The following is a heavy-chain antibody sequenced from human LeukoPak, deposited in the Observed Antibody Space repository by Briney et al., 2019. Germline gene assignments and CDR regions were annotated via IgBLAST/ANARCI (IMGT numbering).Heavy chain of an antibody. CDR2: IDQGGSVR. D-gene: IGHD6-13*01. CDR1: GFSFSSYW. CDR3: ARDPESSSFDL. J-gene: IGHJ4*02. Sequence: GGSLRLSCAASGFSFSSYWMSWFRQTPEKGLEFVANIDQGGSVRNYMDSLKGRCTISRDNAKKSLYLEINSLRADDTAVYYCARDPESSSFDLWGRGALVTVSS. V-gene: IGHV3-7*01.